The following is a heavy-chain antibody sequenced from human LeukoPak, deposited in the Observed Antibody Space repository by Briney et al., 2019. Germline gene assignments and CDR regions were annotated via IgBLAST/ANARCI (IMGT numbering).Heavy chain of an antibody. D-gene: IGHD6-13*01. CDR2: ISYDGSDK. Sequence: GRSLRLSCAASGFTFSSYAMHWVRQAPGKGLEWVAFISYDGSDKYYADSVKGRFTISRDNSQNTLYLQMNSLRAEDTAVYFCARTLAAAGTRIPYYFDYWGQGTLVTVSS. V-gene: IGHV3-30-3*01. CDR3: ARTLAAAGTRIPYYFDY. J-gene: IGHJ4*02. CDR1: GFTFSSYA.